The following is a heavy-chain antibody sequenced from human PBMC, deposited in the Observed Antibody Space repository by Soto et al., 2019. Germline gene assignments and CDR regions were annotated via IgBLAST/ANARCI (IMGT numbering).Heavy chain of an antibody. J-gene: IGHJ4*02. CDR2: IVVGSGNT. CDR1: GFTFTSSA. D-gene: IGHD2-21*02. V-gene: IGHV1-58*01. Sequence: QMQLVQSGPEVKKPGTSVKVSCKASGFTFTSSAVQWVRQARGQRLGWIGWIVVGSGNTNYAQKFQERVTITRDMSTSTAYRELSSLRSEDTAVYYCAAGKYCGGDCYSAIWGQGTLVTVSS. CDR3: AAGKYCGGDCYSAI.